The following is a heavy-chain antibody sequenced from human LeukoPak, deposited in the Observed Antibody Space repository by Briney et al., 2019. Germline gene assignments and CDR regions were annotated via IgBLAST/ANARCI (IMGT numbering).Heavy chain of an antibody. D-gene: IGHD6-13*01. CDR1: GGTFSSYA. Sequence: SVKVSCKASGGTFSSYAISWVRQAPGQGREWMGGIIPIFGTANYAQKFQGRVTITTDESTSTAYMELSSLRAEDTAVYYCARAAAGTDRDFDYWGQGTLVTVSS. J-gene: IGHJ4*02. CDR3: ARAAAGTDRDFDY. V-gene: IGHV1-69*05. CDR2: IIPIFGTA.